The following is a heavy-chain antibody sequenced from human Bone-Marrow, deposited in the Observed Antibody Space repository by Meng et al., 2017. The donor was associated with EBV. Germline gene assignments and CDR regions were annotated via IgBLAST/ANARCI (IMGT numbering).Heavy chain of an antibody. J-gene: IGHJ4*02. D-gene: IGHD4-17*01. CDR3: ARRGDYGDTRVSDY. CDR2: INHSGST. CDR1: GGSFSGYY. V-gene: IGHV4-34*01. Sequence: HVQLPQWGAGLSQPSETLSLTCAVYGGSFSGYYWSWIRQPPGKGLEWIGEINHSGSTNYNPSLKSRVTISVDTSKNQFSLKLSSVTAADTAVYYCARRGDYGDTRVSDYWGQGTLVTVSS.